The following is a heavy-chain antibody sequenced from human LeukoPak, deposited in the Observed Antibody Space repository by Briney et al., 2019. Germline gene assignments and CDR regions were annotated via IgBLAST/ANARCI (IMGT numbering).Heavy chain of an antibody. V-gene: IGHV3-23*01. D-gene: IGHD5/OR15-5a*01. J-gene: IGHJ4*02. Sequence: PGGSLRLSCVASGFTFRSYAMSWVRQAPGKGLEWVSSLSASGGTTYYAGSVKGRFTISRDISKNTLYLQLNSLRVEDTAVYYCAKGKGEGCFMCPFDYWGQGTLVTVSS. CDR1: GFTFRSYA. CDR2: LSASGGTT. CDR3: AKGKGEGCFMCPFDY.